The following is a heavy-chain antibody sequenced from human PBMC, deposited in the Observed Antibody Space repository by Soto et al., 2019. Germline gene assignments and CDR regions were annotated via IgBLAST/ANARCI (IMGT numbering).Heavy chain of an antibody. V-gene: IGHV5-51*01. CDR3: ARPTDYHYGMQV. J-gene: IGHJ6*02. D-gene: IGHD4-17*01. CDR2: IYPHDSDT. Sequence: WVRQMPGKGLEWMGFIYPHDSDTRYSPSFRGQVTISADKSINTAYLQWTSLKASDTAIYFCARPTDYHYGMQVWGQGTTVTVSS.